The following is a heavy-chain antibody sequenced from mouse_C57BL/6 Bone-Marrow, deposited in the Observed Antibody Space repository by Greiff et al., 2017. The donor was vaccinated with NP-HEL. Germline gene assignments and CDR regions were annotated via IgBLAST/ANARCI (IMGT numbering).Heavy chain of an antibody. CDR3: AREDYDYYAMDY. CDR1: GYAFTNYL. CDR2: INPGSGGT. V-gene: IGHV1-54*01. D-gene: IGHD1-1*01. Sequence: QVQLQQSGAELVRPGTSVKVSCKASGYAFTNYLIEWVKQRPGQGLEWIGVINPGSGGTNYNEKFKGKATLTADKSSSTAYMQLSSLTSEDSAVYFCAREDYDYYAMDYWGQGTSVTVSS. J-gene: IGHJ4*01.